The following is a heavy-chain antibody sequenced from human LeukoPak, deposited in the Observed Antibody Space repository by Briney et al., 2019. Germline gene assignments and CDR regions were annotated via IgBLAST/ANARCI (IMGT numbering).Heavy chain of an antibody. CDR1: GFTFSSYA. CDR2: ISYDGSNK. D-gene: IGHD2-8*01. V-gene: IGHV3-30*04. J-gene: IGHJ4*02. CDR3: ARDPSEEWYPLDY. Sequence: PGGSLRLSCAASGFTFSSYAMHWVRQAPGKGLEWVAVISYDGSNKYYADSVKGRFTISRDNSKNTLYLQMNGLRAEDTAVYYCARDPSEEWYPLDYWGQGTLVTVSS.